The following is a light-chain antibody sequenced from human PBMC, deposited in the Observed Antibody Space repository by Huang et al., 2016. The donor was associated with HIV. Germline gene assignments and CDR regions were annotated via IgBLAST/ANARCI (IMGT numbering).Light chain of an antibody. V-gene: IGKV1-12*01. Sequence: DIQLTQSPSSVSASVGDSVTVTCWAGQDVSNWLAWYQQKPGKAPDLLIYVTSNLQAGVPSRFTGSGSGTDFTRTISSLQPEDFATYYCQQANSFPLTFGQGTRLEFK. CDR2: VTS. CDR1: QDVSNW. CDR3: QQANSFPLT. J-gene: IGKJ5*01.